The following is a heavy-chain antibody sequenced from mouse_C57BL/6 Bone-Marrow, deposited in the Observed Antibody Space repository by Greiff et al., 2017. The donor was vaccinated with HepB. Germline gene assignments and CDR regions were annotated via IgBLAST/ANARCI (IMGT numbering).Heavy chain of an antibody. Sequence: QVHVKQPGAELVKPGASVKLSCKASGYTFTSYWMHWVKQRPGRGLEWIGRIDPNSGGTKYNEKFKSKATLTVDKPSSTAYMQLSSLTSEDSAVYYCARGSLSDYDYFDYWGQGTTLTVSS. CDR1: GYTFTSYW. J-gene: IGHJ2*01. V-gene: IGHV1-72*01. CDR2: IDPNSGGT. D-gene: IGHD2-4*01. CDR3: ARGSLSDYDYFDY.